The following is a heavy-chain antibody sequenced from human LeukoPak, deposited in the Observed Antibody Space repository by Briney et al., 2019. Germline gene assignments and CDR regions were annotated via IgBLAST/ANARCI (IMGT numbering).Heavy chain of an antibody. Sequence: GGSLRLSCAASGFGFSNYAMNWVRQAPGKRLEFVSVISSNGDSTYHANSVKGRFTISRDNSKNTLYLQMDSLRAEDMAVYYCARGSRYSYGPYYFDYWGRGTLVTVSS. CDR1: GFGFSNYA. CDR2: ISSNGDST. J-gene: IGHJ4*02. V-gene: IGHV3-64*01. D-gene: IGHD5-18*01. CDR3: ARGSRYSYGPYYFDY.